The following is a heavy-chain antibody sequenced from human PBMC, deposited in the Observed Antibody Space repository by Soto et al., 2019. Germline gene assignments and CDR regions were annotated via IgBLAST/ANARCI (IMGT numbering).Heavy chain of an antibody. CDR3: ARYGTTVRENWFDP. D-gene: IGHD4-17*01. V-gene: IGHV4-31*03. J-gene: IGHJ5*02. CDR1: GGSISSGGYY. CDR2: IYYSGST. Sequence: PSETLSLTCTVSGGSISSGGYYWSWIRQHPGKGLEWIGYIYYSGSTYYNPSLKSRVTISVDTSKNQFSLKLSSVTAADTAVYYCARYGTTVRENWFDPWGQGTLVTVSS.